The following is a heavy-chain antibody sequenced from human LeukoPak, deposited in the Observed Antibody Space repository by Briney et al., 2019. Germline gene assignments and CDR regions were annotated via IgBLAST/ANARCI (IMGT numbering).Heavy chain of an antibody. Sequence: PSGTLSLTCTVSGGSISSYYWSWIRQPPGKGLEWIGYIYYSGSTNYNPSLKSRVTISVDTSKNQFSLKLSSVTAADTAVYYCAKHSSSWYNWFDPWGQGTLVTVSS. J-gene: IGHJ5*02. V-gene: IGHV4-59*08. D-gene: IGHD6-13*01. CDR2: IYYSGST. CDR1: GGSISSYY. CDR3: AKHSSSWYNWFDP.